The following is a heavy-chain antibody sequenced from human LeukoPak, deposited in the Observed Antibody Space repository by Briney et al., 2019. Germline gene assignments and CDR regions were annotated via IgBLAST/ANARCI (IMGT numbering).Heavy chain of an antibody. CDR1: GFTFSSYA. CDR3: AKDENLHYDSSGLFDY. CDR2: ISGSGGST. V-gene: IGHV3-23*01. Sequence: AGGSLRLSCAASGFTFSSYAMSWVRQAPGKGLEWVSAISGSGGSTYYADSVKGRFTISRDNSKNTLYLQMNSLRAEDTAVYYCAKDENLHYDSSGLFDYWGQGTLVTVSS. J-gene: IGHJ4*02. D-gene: IGHD3-22*01.